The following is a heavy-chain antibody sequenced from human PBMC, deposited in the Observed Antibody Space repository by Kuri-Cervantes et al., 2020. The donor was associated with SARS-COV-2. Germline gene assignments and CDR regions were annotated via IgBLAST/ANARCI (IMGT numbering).Heavy chain of an antibody. CDR1: GYSISSGYY. Sequence: GSLRLSCAVSGYSISSGYYWGWIRQPPGKGLEWIGSIYHSGSTYYNPSLKSRVTISVDTSKNQFSLKLSSVTAADTAVYYCARRGGSGYDQYYYYMDVWGKGTTVTVSS. V-gene: IGHV4-38-2*01. D-gene: IGHD5-12*01. CDR3: ARRGGSGYDQYYYYMDV. J-gene: IGHJ6*03. CDR2: IYHSGST.